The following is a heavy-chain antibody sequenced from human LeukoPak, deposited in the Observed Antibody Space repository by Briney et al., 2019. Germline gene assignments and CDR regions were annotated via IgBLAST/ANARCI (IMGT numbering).Heavy chain of an antibody. D-gene: IGHD5-24*01. J-gene: IGHJ4*02. V-gene: IGHV3-48*03. CDR3: ARAAGEMATIRY. CDR2: ISSSGSTI. Sequence: GGSLRLSCAASGFTFSSYEMNWVRQAPGKGLEWVSYISSSGSTIYYADSVKGRFTISRDNAKNSLYLQMNSLRAEDTAVYYCARAAGEMATIRYWGQGTLVTVSS. CDR1: GFTFSSYE.